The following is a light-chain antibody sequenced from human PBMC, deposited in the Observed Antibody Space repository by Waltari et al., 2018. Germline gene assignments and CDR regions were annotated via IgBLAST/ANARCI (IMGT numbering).Light chain of an antibody. CDR1: QRISSY. CDR2: AES. J-gene: IGKJ3*01. Sequence: DIQMTQSPSSLSASVGDRVTITCKASQRISSYLNWYQQKPGKAPKLLIYAESSLQSGVPSRFSGSGSGPDFTLTISSLQPEDFATYYCQQSYSTLFTFGPGTKVDIK. V-gene: IGKV1-39*01. CDR3: QQSYSTLFT.